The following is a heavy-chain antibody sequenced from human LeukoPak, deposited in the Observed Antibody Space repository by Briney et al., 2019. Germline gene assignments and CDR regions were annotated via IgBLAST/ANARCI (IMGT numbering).Heavy chain of an antibody. CDR3: ARETTVVTPGRSDVCDI. J-gene: IGHJ3*02. CDR1: GGSISSHY. D-gene: IGHD4-23*01. V-gene: IGHV4-59*11. Sequence: SETLSLTCTVSGGSISSHYWNWIRQPPGKGLEWIGYIYYSGSTNYNPSLKSRVTISVDTSKNQFSLKLSSVTVADTAVYYCARETTVVTPGRSDVCDIWGQGTMVTVSS. CDR2: IYYSGST.